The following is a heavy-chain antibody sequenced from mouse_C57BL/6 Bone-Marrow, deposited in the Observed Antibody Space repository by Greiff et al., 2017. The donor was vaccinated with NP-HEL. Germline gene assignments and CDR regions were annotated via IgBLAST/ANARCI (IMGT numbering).Heavy chain of an antibody. D-gene: IGHD1-1*01. V-gene: IGHV1-4*01. J-gene: IGHJ3*01. CDR2: INPSSGYT. CDR1: GYTFTSYT. Sequence: QVQLQQSGAELARPGASVKMSCKASGYTFTSYTMHWVKQRPGQGLEWIGYINPSSGYTKYNQKFKDKATLTADKSSSTAYMQLSRLTSEDSAVYYCAIYYGRGGFAYWGQGTLVTVSA. CDR3: AIYYGRGGFAY.